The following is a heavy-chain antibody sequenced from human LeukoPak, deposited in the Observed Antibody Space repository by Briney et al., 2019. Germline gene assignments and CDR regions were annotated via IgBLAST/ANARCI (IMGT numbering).Heavy chain of an antibody. V-gene: IGHV3-33*01. CDR1: GFTFSSYG. D-gene: IGHD1-26*01. J-gene: IGHJ4*02. CDR3: XXGSATQSSLDY. Sequence: GGSLRLSCAASGFTFSSYGMHWVRQAPGKGLEWVAIVWYDGSNKYYADSVKGRFLVSRDNSKNTLYLQMNSLRGEDTAMYYCXXGSATQSSLDYWGQGTLVTVSS. CDR2: VWYDGSNK.